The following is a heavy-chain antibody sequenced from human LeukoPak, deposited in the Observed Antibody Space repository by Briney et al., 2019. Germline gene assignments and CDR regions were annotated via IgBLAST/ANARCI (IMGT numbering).Heavy chain of an antibody. CDR3: ARHALNWFDP. CDR2: INHSGST. J-gene: IGHJ5*02. Sequence: PSETLSLTCAVYGGSFSGYYWSWIRQPPGKGLEWIGEINHSGSTNYNPSLKSRVTISVDTSKNQFSLKLSSVTAADTAVYYCARHALNWFDPWGQGTLVTVSS. V-gene: IGHV4-34*01. CDR1: GGSFSGYY. D-gene: IGHD3-3*02.